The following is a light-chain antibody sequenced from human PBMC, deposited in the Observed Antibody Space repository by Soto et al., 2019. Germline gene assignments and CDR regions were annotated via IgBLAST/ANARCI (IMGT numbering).Light chain of an antibody. J-gene: IGKJ1*01. V-gene: IGKV1-5*03. Sequence: DIQMTQSPYTLSASVADRVTITCRASQSISSWLAWYQQKPGKAPKLLIYKASSLESGVPSRFSGSGSGTEFTLTISSLQPDDFPTYYCQQYNSYWTFGQGTKVEIK. CDR3: QQYNSYWT. CDR2: KAS. CDR1: QSISSW.